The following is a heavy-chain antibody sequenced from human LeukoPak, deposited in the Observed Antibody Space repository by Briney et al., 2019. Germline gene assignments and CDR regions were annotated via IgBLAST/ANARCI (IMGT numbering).Heavy chain of an antibody. J-gene: IGHJ4*02. CDR1: GFTFDDNA. D-gene: IGHD3-16*01. CDR3: ARDHLYYEISGPRFDN. V-gene: IGHV3-9*01. Sequence: GGSLRLSCVASGFTFDDNAMHWVRQAPGKGLEWVSGISWNSGSIGYADSVKGRFTILRDNAKNSLYLQMNSLRADDTAVYYCARDHLYYEISGPRFDNWGQGTRVTVSS. CDR2: ISWNSGSI.